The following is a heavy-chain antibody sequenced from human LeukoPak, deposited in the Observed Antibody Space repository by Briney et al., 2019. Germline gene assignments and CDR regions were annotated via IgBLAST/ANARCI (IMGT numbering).Heavy chain of an antibody. CDR1: GFTFSSHW. V-gene: IGHV3-7*03. Sequence: PGGSLRLSCAASGFTFSSHWMSWVRQAPGKGLEWVANIKEDGSEKYYVDSVKGRFTISRDNAKKSLYLQMDSLRAEDTAVYYCARLLVPATFDYWGQGTLVTVSS. CDR3: ARLLVPATFDY. CDR2: IKEDGSEK. D-gene: IGHD2/OR15-2a*01. J-gene: IGHJ4*02.